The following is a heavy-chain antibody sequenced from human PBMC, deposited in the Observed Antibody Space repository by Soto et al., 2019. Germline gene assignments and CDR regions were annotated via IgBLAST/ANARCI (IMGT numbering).Heavy chain of an antibody. D-gene: IGHD3-10*01. Sequence: VASVKVSCKASGYTFTSYGISWVRQAPGQGLEWMGWISAYNGNTNYAQKLQGRVTMTTDTSTSTAYMELRSLRSDDTAVYYCARDSPSAALWFVYGMDVWGQGTTVTVSS. V-gene: IGHV1-18*01. J-gene: IGHJ6*01. CDR2: ISAYNGNT. CDR1: GYTFTSYG. CDR3: ARDSPSAALWFVYGMDV.